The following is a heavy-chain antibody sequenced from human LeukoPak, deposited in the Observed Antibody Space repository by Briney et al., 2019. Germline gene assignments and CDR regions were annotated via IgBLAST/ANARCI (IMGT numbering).Heavy chain of an antibody. V-gene: IGHV1-2*02. J-gene: IGHJ4*02. CDR3: ARDLSYSSSSGYYFDY. D-gene: IGHD6-13*01. CDR2: INPNSGGT. CDR1: GYTFTGYY. Sequence: ASVKVSCKASGYTFTGYYMHWVRQAPGQGLEWMGWINPNSGGTNYAQKFQGRVTMTRDTSISTAYMELSRLRSDDTAVYYCARDLSYSSSSGYYFDYWGQGTLVTVSS.